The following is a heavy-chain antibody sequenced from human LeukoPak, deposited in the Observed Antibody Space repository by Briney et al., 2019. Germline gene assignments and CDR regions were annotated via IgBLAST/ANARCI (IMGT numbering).Heavy chain of an antibody. V-gene: IGHV5-51*01. CDR2: IYPGDSDT. CDR1: GYSFTSYW. CDR3: ARSQATSFNYYYMDV. Sequence: GESLKISCKGSGYSFTSYWIGWVRQMPGKGLEWMGIIYPGDSDTRYSPSFQGQVTISADKSISTAYLQWSSLKASDTAMYYCARSQATSFNYYYMDVWGKGTTVTVSS. J-gene: IGHJ6*03. D-gene: IGHD2-2*01.